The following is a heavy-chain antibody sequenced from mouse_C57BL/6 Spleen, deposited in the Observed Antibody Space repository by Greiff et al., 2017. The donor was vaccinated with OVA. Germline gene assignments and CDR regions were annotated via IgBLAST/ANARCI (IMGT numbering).Heavy chain of an antibody. CDR2: IDPSDSYT. V-gene: IGHV1-69*01. J-gene: IGHJ4*01. CDR1: GYTFTSYW. D-gene: IGHD3-2*02. Sequence: QVQLQQPGAELVMPGASVKLSCKASGYTFTSYWMHWVKQRPGQGLEWIGEIDPSDSYTNYTQKFKGKSTLTVDKSSSTAYMQLSSLTSEDSAVYYCARSTAQDYAMDYWGQGASVTVSS. CDR3: ARSTAQDYAMDY.